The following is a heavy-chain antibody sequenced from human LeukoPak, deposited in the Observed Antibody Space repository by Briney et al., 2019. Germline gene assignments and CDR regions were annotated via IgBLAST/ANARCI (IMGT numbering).Heavy chain of an antibody. CDR2: IYPGDSDT. CDR1: GYSFTSYW. D-gene: IGHD4-17*01. J-gene: IGHJ6*02. Sequence: GESLKISCKGSGYSFTSYWIGWVRQMPGKGLEWMGIIYPGDSDTRYSPPFQGQVTISADKSISTAYLQWSSLKASDTAMYYCARLLLADYGDYVNYYYYGMDVWGQGTTVTASS. V-gene: IGHV5-51*01. CDR3: ARLLLADYGDYVNYYYYGMDV.